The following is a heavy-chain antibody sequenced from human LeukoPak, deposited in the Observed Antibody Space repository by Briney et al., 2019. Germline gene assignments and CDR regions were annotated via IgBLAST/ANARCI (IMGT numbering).Heavy chain of an antibody. D-gene: IGHD5-24*01. CDR2: IFTSGST. Sequence: SETLSLTCTVSGVSISSYYWSWIRQPPGKGLEWIGYIFTSGSTNYNPSLKSRVTISVDTSKNQFSLKLSSVTAADTAVYHCARNGGDAYNTFDYWGQGTLVTVSS. J-gene: IGHJ4*02. CDR1: GVSISSYY. V-gene: IGHV4-4*09. CDR3: ARNGGDAYNTFDY.